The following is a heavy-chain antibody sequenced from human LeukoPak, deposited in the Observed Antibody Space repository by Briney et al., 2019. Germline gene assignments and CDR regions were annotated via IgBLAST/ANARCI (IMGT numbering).Heavy chain of an antibody. CDR3: ASSYCTNGVCYTFDY. D-gene: IGHD2-8*01. V-gene: IGHV3-30*04. CDR1: GFTFSSYA. Sequence: PGRSLRLSCAASGFTFSSYAMHWVRQAPGKGLEWVAVISYDGSNKYYADSVKGRFTISRDNSKNTLYLQMNSLRAEDTAVYYCASSYCTNGVCYTFDYWGQGTLVTVSS. CDR2: ISYDGSNK. J-gene: IGHJ4*02.